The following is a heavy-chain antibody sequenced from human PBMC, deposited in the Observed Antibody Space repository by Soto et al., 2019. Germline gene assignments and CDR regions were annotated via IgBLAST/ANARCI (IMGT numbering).Heavy chain of an antibody. J-gene: IGHJ4*02. V-gene: IGHV1-69*06. Sequence: QVQLVQSGAEVKKPGSSMKVSCKASGGTFNTFAISWVRQAPVQGLEWMGGIIPVLGPAFYAPKFQGRVTITAEKSTTTAYLELSNLTSEDTAVYYCARAAKRYFDSWGQGTLVNVSS. CDR3: ARAAKRYFDS. CDR2: IIPVLGPA. CDR1: GGTFNTFA.